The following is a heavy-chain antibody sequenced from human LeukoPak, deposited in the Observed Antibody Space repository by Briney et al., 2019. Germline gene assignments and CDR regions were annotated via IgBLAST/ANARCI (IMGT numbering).Heavy chain of an antibody. CDR2: IRYDGSNK. D-gene: IGHD2-2*01. Sequence: GGSLRLSCAASGFTFSSYGMHWVRQAPGKGLEWVAFIRYDGSNKYYADSVKGRFTISRDNSKNTLYLQMNSLRAEDTAVYCCAKGSRAVVVPKYDYWGQGTLVTVSS. CDR3: AKGSRAVVVPKYDY. J-gene: IGHJ4*02. V-gene: IGHV3-30*02. CDR1: GFTFSSYG.